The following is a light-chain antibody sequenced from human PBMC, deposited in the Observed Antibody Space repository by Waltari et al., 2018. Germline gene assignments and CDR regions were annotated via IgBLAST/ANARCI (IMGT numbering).Light chain of an antibody. CDR1: QSVFYRSTNKNY. V-gene: IGKV4-1*01. Sequence: DIEVTQSPDSLAVSLGERATLNCKSSQSVFYRSTNKNYLAWYQQKPGQPPKLLIYWASTRESGVPDRFSGSGSGTDFPLTINSLQAEDVAVYYCQQFFTLPSFGPGTKVDIK. J-gene: IGKJ3*01. CDR3: QQFFTLPS. CDR2: WAS.